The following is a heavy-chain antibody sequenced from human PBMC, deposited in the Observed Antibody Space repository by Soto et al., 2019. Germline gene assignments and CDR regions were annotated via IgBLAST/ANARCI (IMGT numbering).Heavy chain of an antibody. Sequence: SETLSLPCPVSGASMRSSGYSWSWLRQHPGKGLEWIGYIYYSGSTYYSPSLKSRVTISADMSKNQFSLELRSVTGADTAVYFCARDPPDYYYGMDGWGKGTTVTVPS. CDR2: IYYSGST. V-gene: IGHV4-31*03. J-gene: IGHJ6*01. CDR1: GASMRSSGYS. CDR3: ARDPPDYYYGMDG.